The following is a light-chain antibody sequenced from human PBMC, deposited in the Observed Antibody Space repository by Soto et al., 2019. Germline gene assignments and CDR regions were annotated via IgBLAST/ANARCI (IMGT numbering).Light chain of an antibody. CDR2: DAS. Sequence: EIVLTQSPATLSLSPGERATLSCRASQSVSSYLAWYQQKPGQAPRLLIYDASNRATGIPARFSGSGSGTELTLPIRSLEPEDFEVYYCQQRSHRPPYTFGQGTKLEIK. J-gene: IGKJ2*01. CDR1: QSVSSY. V-gene: IGKV3-11*01. CDR3: QQRSHRPPYT.